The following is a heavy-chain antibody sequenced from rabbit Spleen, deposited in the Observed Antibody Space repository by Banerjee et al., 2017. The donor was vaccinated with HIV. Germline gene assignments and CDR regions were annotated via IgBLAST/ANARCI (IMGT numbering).Heavy chain of an antibody. Sequence: QEQLVESGGGLVQPEGSLTLTCTASGFSFSTAYWMCWVRQAPGKGLEWIACMYNGDGSTYYASWAKGRFTISKSSSTTVTLQMTSLTAADTATYFCARETWGSTGNYGLWGQGTLVTVS. CDR1: GFSFSTAYW. CDR3: ARETWGSTGNYGL. V-gene: IGHV1S45*01. CDR2: MYNGDGST. J-gene: IGHJ3*01. D-gene: IGHD7-1*01.